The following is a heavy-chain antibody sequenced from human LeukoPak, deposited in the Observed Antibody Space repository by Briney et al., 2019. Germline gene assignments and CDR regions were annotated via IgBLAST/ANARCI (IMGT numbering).Heavy chain of an antibody. Sequence: PGGSLRLSCAASGFTFSSYWMHWVRQAPGKGLGWVSRSNSDGSSTNYADSVKGRFTISRDSAKNTLYLQMNSLRAEDTAVYYCARGGDYPFDYWGQGTLVTVSS. D-gene: IGHD4-17*01. CDR2: SNSDGSST. CDR1: GFTFSSYW. J-gene: IGHJ4*02. CDR3: ARGGDYPFDY. V-gene: IGHV3-74*01.